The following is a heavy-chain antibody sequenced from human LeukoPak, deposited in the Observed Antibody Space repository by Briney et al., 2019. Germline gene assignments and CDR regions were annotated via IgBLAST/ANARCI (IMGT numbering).Heavy chain of an antibody. Sequence: GGSLRLSCAASEFTFSAYDMSWVRQAPGEGLEWVSYISGSGSTTHYGHSARGRFTVSRDNAKNSLFLQMNSLRAEDTAVYYCARERVLRTWGQGTLVTVSS. CDR2: ISGSGSTT. D-gene: IGHD4/OR15-4a*01. CDR3: ARERVLRT. J-gene: IGHJ5*02. V-gene: IGHV3-48*03. CDR1: EFTFSAYD.